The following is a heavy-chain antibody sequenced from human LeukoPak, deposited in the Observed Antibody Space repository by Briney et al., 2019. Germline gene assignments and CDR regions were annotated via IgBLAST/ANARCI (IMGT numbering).Heavy chain of an antibody. CDR2: IYHSGST. J-gene: IGHJ6*02. CDR3: ARRYGSGCDYYYYGMDV. V-gene: IGHV4-30-2*01. Sequence: SETLSLTCAVSGGSISSGGYSWSWIRQPPGEGLEWIGYIYHSGSTYYNPSLKSRVTISVDRSKNQFSLKLSSVTAADTAVYYCARRYGSGCDYYYYGMDVWGQGTTVTVSS. D-gene: IGHD3-10*01. CDR1: GGSISSGGYS.